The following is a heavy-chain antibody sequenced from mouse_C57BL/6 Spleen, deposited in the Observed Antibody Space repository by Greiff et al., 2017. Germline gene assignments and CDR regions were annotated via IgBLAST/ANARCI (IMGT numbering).Heavy chain of an antibody. CDR2: ISDGGSYT. V-gene: IGHV5-4*01. J-gene: IGHJ4*01. D-gene: IGHD2-5*01. Sequence: EVQVVESGGGLVKPGGSLKLSCAASGFTFSSYAMSWVRQTPEKRLEWVATISDGGSYTYYPDNVKGRFTISRDNAKNNLYLQMSHLKSEDTAMYYCARDQTIVTTYYAMDYWGQGTSVTVSS. CDR1: GFTFSSYA. CDR3: ARDQTIVTTYYAMDY.